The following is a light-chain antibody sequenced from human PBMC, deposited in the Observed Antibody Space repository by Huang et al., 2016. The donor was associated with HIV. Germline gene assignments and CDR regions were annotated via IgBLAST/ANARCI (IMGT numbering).Light chain of an antibody. Sequence: EIVMTQSPATLSVSPGERATLSCRASQNIGGSLAWYQKKPGQAPRLLIYEASTRATGISARFSGSESGTDFTLTISSLQSEDFAVYYCQQYNDWSAVPFGGGTKVEI. J-gene: IGKJ4*01. CDR1: QNIGGS. CDR2: EAS. CDR3: QQYNDWSAVP. V-gene: IGKV3-15*01.